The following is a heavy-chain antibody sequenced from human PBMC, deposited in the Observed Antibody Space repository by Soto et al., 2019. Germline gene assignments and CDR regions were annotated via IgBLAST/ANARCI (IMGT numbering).Heavy chain of an antibody. CDR2: IKRDGSEK. Sequence: EAQLVESGGGLVQPGGSLRLSCEASGFTFGSYWMTWVRQAPGKGLEGVANIKRDGSEKSYLDSVRGRFTISRDNVGNSLSLQMNSLSVEDTVLYYCARDVTPGTSPLDLDAFDIWGQGTMVTVSS. CDR3: ARDVTPGTSPLDLDAFDI. D-gene: IGHD3-10*01. CDR1: GFTFGSYW. V-gene: IGHV3-7*05. J-gene: IGHJ3*02.